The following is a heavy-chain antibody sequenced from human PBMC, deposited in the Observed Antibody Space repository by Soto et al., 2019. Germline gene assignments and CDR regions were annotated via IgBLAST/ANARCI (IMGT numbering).Heavy chain of an antibody. CDR1: GGTFSSYA. J-gene: IGHJ5*02. CDR2: IIPIFGTA. CDR3: AGGGITMVRGVHTPYNWFDP. V-gene: IGHV1-69*13. D-gene: IGHD3-10*01. Sequence: GASVKVSCKASGGTFSSYAISWVRQAPGQGLEWMGGIIPIFGTANYAQKFQGRVTITADESTSTAYMELSSLRSEDAAVYYCAGGGITMVRGVHTPYNWFDPWGQGTLITVSS.